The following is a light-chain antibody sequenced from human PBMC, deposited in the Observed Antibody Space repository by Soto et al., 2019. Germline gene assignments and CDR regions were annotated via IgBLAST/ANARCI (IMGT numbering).Light chain of an antibody. CDR3: QQYNNRPS. V-gene: IGKV2-28*01. CDR1: QSLVHSNGYNY. Sequence: DIVMTQSPLSLPVTPGEPASISCRSSQSLVHSNGYNYLDWYLQKPGQSPQLLIYLGSNPASGVPGRFGGSGSKKVFIITIRSLQSEYFAFYFYQQYNNRPSFGQGTRLEIK. CDR2: LGS. J-gene: IGKJ5*01.